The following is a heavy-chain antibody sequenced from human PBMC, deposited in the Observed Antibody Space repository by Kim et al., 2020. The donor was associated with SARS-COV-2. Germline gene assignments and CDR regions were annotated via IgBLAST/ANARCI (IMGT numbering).Heavy chain of an antibody. V-gene: IGHV1-24*01. Sequence: ASVKVSCKVSGYTLTEISMHWVRQAPGKGLEWMGGFDPQDDETIYAQKFQGRVTMTEDTLTDTAYMELSSLGSDDTAVYYCTTGVIAAADDLNDFWGQGTLVTVSS. CDR2: FDPQDDET. CDR1: GYTLTEIS. D-gene: IGHD6-13*01. J-gene: IGHJ4*02. CDR3: TTGVIAAADDLNDF.